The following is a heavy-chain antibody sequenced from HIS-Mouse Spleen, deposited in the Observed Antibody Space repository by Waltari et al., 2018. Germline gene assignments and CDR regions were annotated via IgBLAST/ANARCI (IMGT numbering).Heavy chain of an antibody. Sequence: QVQLQQWGAGLLKTSETLSLTCAVYGGSFRGYYWIGISSPPGKGLEWIGEINHSGSTNYNPSLKSRVTISVDTSKNQFSLKLSSVTAADTAVYYCARAIVATIRPPYFDYWGQGTLVTVSS. CDR1: GGSFRGYY. CDR2: INHSGST. D-gene: IGHD5-12*01. V-gene: IGHV4-34*01. CDR3: ARAIVATIRPPYFDY. J-gene: IGHJ4*02.